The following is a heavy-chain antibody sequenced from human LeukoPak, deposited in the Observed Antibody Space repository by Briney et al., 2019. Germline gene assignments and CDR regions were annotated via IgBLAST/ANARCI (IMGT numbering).Heavy chain of an antibody. J-gene: IGHJ1*01. CDR2: IYSGGST. Sequence: GGSQTLLCTASRLPLSSNRMSWLRQSPGKGLEWVSDIYSGGSTFYTDSVKGRFRISRDFSKNMLYFKMNSLRGEHAAVLVCSRDDGVATGDNYFQ. CDR1: RLPLSSNR. V-gene: IGHV3-53*01. D-gene: IGHD5-12*01. CDR3: SRDDGVATGDNYFQ.